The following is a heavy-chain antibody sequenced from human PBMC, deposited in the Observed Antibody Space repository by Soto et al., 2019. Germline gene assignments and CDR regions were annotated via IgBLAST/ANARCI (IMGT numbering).Heavy chain of an antibody. CDR1: GFSLSTSGVG. CDR2: IYWDDDK. D-gene: IGHD7-27*01. Sequence: QITLKESGPTLVKPTQTLTLTCTFSGFSLSTSGVGVGWIRQPPGKALEWLALIYWDDDKRYSPSLKSRLTNPKDTPKNQVVLTMTNMDPVDTATYYCAHSLIPNWGSRGAFDYWGQGTLVTVSS. V-gene: IGHV2-5*02. J-gene: IGHJ4*02. CDR3: AHSLIPNWGSRGAFDY.